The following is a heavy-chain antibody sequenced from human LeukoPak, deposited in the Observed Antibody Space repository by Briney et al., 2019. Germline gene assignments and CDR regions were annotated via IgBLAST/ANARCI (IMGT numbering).Heavy chain of an antibody. V-gene: IGHV3-23*01. CDR1: GFTFSSYA. CDR2: VSTSGGST. J-gene: IGHJ4*02. D-gene: IGHD3-22*01. Sequence: PGGSLRLSCAASGFTFSSYAMSWVRQAPGKGLEWVSGVSTSGGSTYYADSVKGRFTISRDNSKNTLHLQMNSLRAEDTAIYYCAKQAYDSPRNDFDYWGQGTLVTVSS. CDR3: AKQAYDSPRNDFDY.